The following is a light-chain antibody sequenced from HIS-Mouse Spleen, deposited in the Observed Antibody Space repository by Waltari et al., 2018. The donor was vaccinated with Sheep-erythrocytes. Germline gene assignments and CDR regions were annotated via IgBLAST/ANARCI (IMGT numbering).Light chain of an antibody. CDR2: DVS. CDR3: CSYAGSYNHV. J-gene: IGLJ1*01. Sequence: QSALTQPRPVSGSPGQSVTISCTGNSSDVGGYNYVSWYQQHPAKAPTLMIYDVSKRPSGVPDRFSGSKSGNTASLTISGLQAEDEADYYCCSYAGSYNHVFATGTKVTVL. V-gene: IGLV2-11*01. CDR1: SSDVGGYNY.